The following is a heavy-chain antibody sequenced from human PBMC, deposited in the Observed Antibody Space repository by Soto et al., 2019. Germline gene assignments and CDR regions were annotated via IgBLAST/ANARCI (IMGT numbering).Heavy chain of an antibody. CDR2: ISGSGGST. Sequence: GGSLRLSCAASGFTFSSYAMSWVRQAPGKGLEWVSAISGSGGSTYYADSVKGRFTISRDNSKNTLYLQMNSLRAEDTAVYYCAKFSHDYHYWAPFDYWGQGTLVTVSS. V-gene: IGHV3-23*01. CDR3: AKFSHDYHYWAPFDY. D-gene: IGHD3-16*01. J-gene: IGHJ4*02. CDR1: GFTFSSYA.